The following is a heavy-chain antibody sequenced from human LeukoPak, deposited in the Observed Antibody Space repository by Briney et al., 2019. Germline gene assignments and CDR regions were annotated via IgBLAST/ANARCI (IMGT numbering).Heavy chain of an antibody. CDR2: ISSTSGYI. Sequence: GGSLRLSCAASGFTFSDYYMSWIRQAPGKGLEWVSSISSTSGYIFYADSVQGRFTISRDNAKSSLYLQMNSLRAEDTAVYYCARENGDYADAFDIWGQGTMVTVSS. CDR1: GFTFSDYY. CDR3: ARENGDYADAFDI. D-gene: IGHD4-17*01. V-gene: IGHV3-11*06. J-gene: IGHJ3*02.